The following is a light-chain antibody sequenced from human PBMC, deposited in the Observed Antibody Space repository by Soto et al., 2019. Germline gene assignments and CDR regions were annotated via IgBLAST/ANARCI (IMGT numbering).Light chain of an antibody. V-gene: IGLV2-8*01. CDR3: SSYAGKNNWV. Sequence: QSALTQPPSASGSPGQSVTISCTGTSSDVGGYNYVSWYQQHPGKAPKLMIHEVSKRPSGVPDRFSGSKSGNTASLTVSCLDSEDEADYYCSSYAGKNNWVFGTGTKLTVL. J-gene: IGLJ1*01. CDR1: SSDVGGYNY. CDR2: EVS.